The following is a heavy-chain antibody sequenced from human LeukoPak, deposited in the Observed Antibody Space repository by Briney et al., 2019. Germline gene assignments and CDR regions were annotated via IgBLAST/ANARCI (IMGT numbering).Heavy chain of an antibody. CDR3: ARDRGYYYDSSGKDY. V-gene: IGHV1-46*01. Sequence: ASVKVSCKASGYTFTVYYMHWVRQAPGQGLEWMGIINPSGGSTSYAQKFQGRVTMTRDMSTSTVYMELSSLRSEDTAVYYCARDRGYYYDSSGKDYWGQGTLVTVSS. CDR1: GYTFTVYY. D-gene: IGHD3-22*01. CDR2: INPSGGST. J-gene: IGHJ4*02.